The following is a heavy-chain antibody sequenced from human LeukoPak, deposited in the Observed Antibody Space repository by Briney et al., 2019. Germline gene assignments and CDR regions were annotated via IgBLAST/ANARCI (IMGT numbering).Heavy chain of an antibody. CDR1: GGSVSSGSYY. CDR2: IYYSGST. Sequence: SETLSLTCTVSGGSVSSGSYYWSWIRQPPGKGLEWIGYIYYSGSTNYNPSLKSRVTISVDTSKNQFSLKLSSVTAADTAVYYCARDNLRYFDWLPDAFDIWGQGTMVTVSS. CDR3: ARDNLRYFDWLPDAFDI. J-gene: IGHJ3*02. D-gene: IGHD3-9*01. V-gene: IGHV4-61*01.